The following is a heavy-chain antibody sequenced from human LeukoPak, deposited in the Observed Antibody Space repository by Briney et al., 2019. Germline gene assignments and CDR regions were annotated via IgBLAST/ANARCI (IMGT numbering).Heavy chain of an antibody. V-gene: IGHV1-69*04. J-gene: IGHJ4*02. CDR3: ARDLGGGGVVTTDFDY. Sequence: ASVTVSCKASGGTFSSYAISWVRQAPGQGLEWMGRIIPILGIANYAQKFQGRVTITADKSTSTAYMELSSLRSEDTAVYYCARDLGGGGVVTTDFDYWGQGTLVTVSS. D-gene: IGHD4-23*01. CDR2: IIPILGIA. CDR1: GGTFSSYA.